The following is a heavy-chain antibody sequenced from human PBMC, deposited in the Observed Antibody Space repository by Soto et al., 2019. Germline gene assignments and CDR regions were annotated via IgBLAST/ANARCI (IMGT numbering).Heavy chain of an antibody. D-gene: IGHD3-10*01. V-gene: IGHV3-33*01. CDR2: IWYDGSDQ. CDR3: ARPYYSGSGSYYPFDY. J-gene: IGHJ4*02. Sequence: QVQLVESGGGVVQPGRSLRLSCAASGFTFSNYGMHWVRQAPGKGLEWVAVIWYDGSDQYYADSVKGRFTISRDNSKNTRYLEVNSLRAEDTAVYYCARPYYSGSGSYYPFDYWGQGTLVTVSS. CDR1: GFTFSNYG.